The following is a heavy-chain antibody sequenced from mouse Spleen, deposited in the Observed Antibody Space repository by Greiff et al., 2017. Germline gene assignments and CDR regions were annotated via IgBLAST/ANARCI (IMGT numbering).Heavy chain of an antibody. CDR2: ICRGGST. Sequence: VKLVESGPGLVQPSQCLSITCTVSGFSLTSYGVHWVRQSPGKGLEWLGVICRGGSTDYNAAFMSRLSITKDNSKSQDFFKMNSLQADDTAIYYGAKNEITTVVAADWGQGTLVTVSA. CDR1: GFSLTSYG. D-gene: IGHD1-1*01. CDR3: AKNEITTVVAAD. V-gene: IGHV2-5*01. J-gene: IGHJ3*01.